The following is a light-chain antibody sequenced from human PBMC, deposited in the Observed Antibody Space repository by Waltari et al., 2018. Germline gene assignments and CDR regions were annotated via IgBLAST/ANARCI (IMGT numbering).Light chain of an antibody. V-gene: IGLV6-57*01. CDR3: QSYDSSNVV. Sequence: NFMLTQPHSVSESPGKTVTISCTRISCTIASNYLQWYPQRPCSPPTTVIYEDNQSPSGVPDRFSGSIDSSSNSASLTISGLKTEDEADYYCQSYDSSNVVFGGGTKLTVL. J-gene: IGLJ2*01. CDR1: SCTIASNY. CDR2: EDN.